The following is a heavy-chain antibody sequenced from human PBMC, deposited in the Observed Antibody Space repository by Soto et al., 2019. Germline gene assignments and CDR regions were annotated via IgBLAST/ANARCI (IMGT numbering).Heavy chain of an antibody. CDR1: GFTFSSYG. J-gene: IGHJ4*02. V-gene: IGHV3-33*01. D-gene: IGHD3-10*01. Sequence: GGSLRLSCAASGFTFSSYGMHWVRQAPGKGLEWVAVIWYDGSNKYYADSVKGRFTISRDNSKNTLYLQMNSLRAEDTAVYYCARDLLLWFGESPGPFDYWGQGTLVTVSS. CDR3: ARDLLLWFGESPGPFDY. CDR2: IWYDGSNK.